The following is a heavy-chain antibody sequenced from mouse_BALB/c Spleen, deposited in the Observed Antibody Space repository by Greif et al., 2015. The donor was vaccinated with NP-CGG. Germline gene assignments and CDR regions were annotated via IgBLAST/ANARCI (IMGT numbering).Heavy chain of an antibody. V-gene: IGHV3-2*02. Sequence: VQLQQSGPGLVKPSQSLSLTCTVTGYSITSDYAWNWIRQFPGNKLEWMGYISYSGSTSYNPSLKSRISITRDTSKNQFFLQLNSVTTEDTATYYCARNYGSSYYFDYWGQGTTLTVSS. CDR1: GYSITSDYA. CDR3: ARNYGSSYYFDY. J-gene: IGHJ2*01. D-gene: IGHD1-1*01. CDR2: ISYSGST.